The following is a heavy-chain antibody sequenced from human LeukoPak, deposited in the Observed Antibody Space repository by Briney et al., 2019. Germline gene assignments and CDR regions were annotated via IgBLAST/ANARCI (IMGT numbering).Heavy chain of an antibody. CDR3: ARDRGADRFDN. Sequence: PGGSLRLSCAASGFTFSSYWMGWVRQAPGQGLEWVANIRQEGSEKNYADSVKGRFTISRDNAKNSLYLQMDSLRVEDTAVYYCARDRGADRFDNWGQGTLVTVSS. J-gene: IGHJ4*02. V-gene: IGHV3-7*01. CDR1: GFTFSSYW. D-gene: IGHD3-10*01. CDR2: IRQEGSEK.